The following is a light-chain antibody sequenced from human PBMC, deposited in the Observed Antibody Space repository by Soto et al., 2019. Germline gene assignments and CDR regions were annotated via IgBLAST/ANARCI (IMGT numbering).Light chain of an antibody. V-gene: IGKV3-11*01. J-gene: IGKJ4*01. CDR2: DAS. CDR3: QQRTKWLT. CDR1: QGVSNS. Sequence: EIVLTQSPATLSLSPGERATLSCRASQGVSNSLAWYQQKPGQAPRLLIYDASDRASGIPGRFSGSGSGTDFPLTIRSLEPEDFAIYYCQQRTKWLTFGGGTKVEIK.